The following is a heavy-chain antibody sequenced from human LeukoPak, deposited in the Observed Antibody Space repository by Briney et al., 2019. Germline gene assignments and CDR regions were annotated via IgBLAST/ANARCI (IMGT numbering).Heavy chain of an antibody. CDR1: GFTVSSNY. V-gene: IGHV3-53*01. D-gene: IGHD1-26*01. CDR2: IYSGGST. J-gene: IGHJ4*02. CDR3: ATVDSGSYSIDY. Sequence: GGSLRLSCAASGFTVSSNYVSWVRQAPGKGLEWISVIYSGGSTYYADSVKGRFTISRDNSKNTLYLQMNSLRAEDTAVYYCATVDSGSYSIDYWGQGTLVTVSS.